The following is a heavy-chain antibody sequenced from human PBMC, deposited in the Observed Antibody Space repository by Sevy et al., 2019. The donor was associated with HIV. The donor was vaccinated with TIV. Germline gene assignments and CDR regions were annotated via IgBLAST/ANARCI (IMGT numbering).Heavy chain of an antibody. V-gene: IGHV3-33*01. CDR1: GFTFSNHG. CDR2: IWYDGENK. J-gene: IGHJ4*02. CDR3: AGESTHGSFDY. D-gene: IGHD2-15*01. Sequence: GGSLRLSCAASGFTFSNHGMHWVRQAPGKGLEWVAGIWYDGENKYYADSVKGRFTISRDNSRYTVYLEMSSLRADDTAMYYCAGESTHGSFDYWGQGTRVTVSS.